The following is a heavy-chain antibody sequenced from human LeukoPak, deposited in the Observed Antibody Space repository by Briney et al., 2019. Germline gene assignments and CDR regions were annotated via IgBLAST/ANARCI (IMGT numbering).Heavy chain of an antibody. Sequence: GGSLRLSCAVSGYTFSSYWMSWVRQAPGKGLEWVANIKQDGSEKYYVDSVKGRFTISRDNAKKSLYLQMNSLRAEDTAVYYCARSGQRWLQFYYFDYWGQGTLVTVSS. J-gene: IGHJ4*02. V-gene: IGHV3-7*01. CDR2: IKQDGSEK. CDR1: GYTFSSYW. D-gene: IGHD5-24*01. CDR3: ARSGQRWLQFYYFDY.